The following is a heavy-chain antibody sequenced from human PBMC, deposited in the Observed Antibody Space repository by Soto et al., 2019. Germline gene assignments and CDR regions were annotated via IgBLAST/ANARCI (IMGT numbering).Heavy chain of an antibody. V-gene: IGHV1-69*13. CDR2: IIPIFGTA. J-gene: IGHJ6*02. CDR3: AKYYYDSSGYYSDYYYGMDV. D-gene: IGHD3-22*01. Sequence: SVKVSCKASGGTFSSYAISWVRQAPGQGLEWMGGIIPIFGTANYAQKFQGRVTITADESTSTAYMELSSLRSADTAVYYCAKYYYDSSGYYSDYYYGMDVWGQGTTVTVSS. CDR1: GGTFSSYA.